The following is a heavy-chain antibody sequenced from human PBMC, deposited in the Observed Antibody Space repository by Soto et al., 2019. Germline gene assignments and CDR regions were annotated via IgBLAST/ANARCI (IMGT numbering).Heavy chain of an antibody. CDR3: APRNRYFDWPPLPYFGY. CDR1: GYTFTSYA. Sequence: QVQLVQSGAEVKKPGASVKVSCKASGYTFTSYAMHWVRQAPGQRLEWMGWINAGNGNTKYSQKFQGRVTITRDTSASRGYLELGSLRSEDMPGYYCAPRNRYFDWPPLPYFGYWGQGTLVTVSS. D-gene: IGHD3-9*01. J-gene: IGHJ4*02. CDR2: INAGNGNT. V-gene: IGHV1-3*01.